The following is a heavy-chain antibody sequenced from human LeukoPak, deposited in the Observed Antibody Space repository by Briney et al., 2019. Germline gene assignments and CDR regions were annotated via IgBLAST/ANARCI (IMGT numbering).Heavy chain of an antibody. CDR2: IYYDGST. CDR1: GYSISTGYY. V-gene: IGHV4-38-2*02. Sequence: SETLSLTCTVSGYSISTGYYWDWIRQSPGKGLEWIGYIYYDGSTNYNPSLRGRVTISVDTPKNQFSLKLSSVTAAETAVYYCAREGRYRYGYNEYHLYMDIWGKGTTVTVSS. CDR3: AREGRYRYGYNEYHLYMDI. D-gene: IGHD5-18*01. J-gene: IGHJ6*03.